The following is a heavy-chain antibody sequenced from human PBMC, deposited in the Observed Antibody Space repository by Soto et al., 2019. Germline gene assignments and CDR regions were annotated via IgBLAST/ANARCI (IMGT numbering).Heavy chain of an antibody. D-gene: IGHD3-22*01. J-gene: IGHJ4*02. CDR1: GFTFSTYT. CDR3: ARGSQYYYDGSGPLDC. CDR2: ISYDGSNN. Sequence: LRLSCAASGFTFSTYTIHWVRQAPGKGLEWVALISYDGSNNYYADSVKGRFTISRDNSKNTLYLQMTSLRAGDTAVYFCARGSQYYYDGSGPLDCWGQGTLVTVSS. V-gene: IGHV3-30-3*01.